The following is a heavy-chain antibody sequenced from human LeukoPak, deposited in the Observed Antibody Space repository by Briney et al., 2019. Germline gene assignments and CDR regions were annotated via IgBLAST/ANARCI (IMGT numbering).Heavy chain of an antibody. V-gene: IGHV1-69-2*01. J-gene: IGHJ4*02. Sequence: ASVKVSCKVSGYTFTDYYTHWVRQAPGKGLEWMGLVDPEDGETIYAEKFQGRVTITADTSTDTAYMELSSLRSEDTAVYYCATVGGMATITYWGQGTLVTVSS. CDR1: GYTFTDYY. CDR2: VDPEDGET. D-gene: IGHD5-24*01. CDR3: ATVGGMATITY.